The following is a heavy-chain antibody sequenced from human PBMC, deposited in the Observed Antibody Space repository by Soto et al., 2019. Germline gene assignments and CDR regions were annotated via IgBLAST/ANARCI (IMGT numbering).Heavy chain of an antibody. CDR2: ISAYNGNT. D-gene: IGHD6-13*01. CDR1: GYTFTSYG. Sequence: ASVKVSCKASGYTFTSYGISWVRQAPGQGLEWMGWISAYNGNTNYAQKLQGRVTMTTDTSTSTAYMELRSLRSDDTAVYYCARDPLSAAAGTGIESWFDPWGQGALVTVSS. CDR3: ARDPLSAAAGTGIESWFDP. J-gene: IGHJ5*02. V-gene: IGHV1-18*01.